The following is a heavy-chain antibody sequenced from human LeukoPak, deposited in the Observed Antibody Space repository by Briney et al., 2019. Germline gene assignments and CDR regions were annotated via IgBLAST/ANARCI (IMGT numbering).Heavy chain of an antibody. V-gene: IGHV4-59*01. CDR3: TRSLGVVIHGGMDV. J-gene: IGHJ6*02. Sequence: SETLSLTCTVSGGSISSYHWSWIRQPPGKGLEWIGHIYYPGSTNYNPSLNSRVTISLDTSKNQFSLKLSSVTAADTAVYYCTRSLGVVIHGGMDVWGQGTTVTVSS. CDR2: IYYPGST. CDR1: GGSISSYH. D-gene: IGHD3-3*01.